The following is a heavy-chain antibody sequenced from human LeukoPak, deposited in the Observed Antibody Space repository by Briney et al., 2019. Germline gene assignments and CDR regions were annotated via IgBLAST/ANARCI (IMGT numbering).Heavy chain of an antibody. J-gene: IGHJ4*02. CDR2: INPNSGGT. CDR1: GYTFTGYY. D-gene: IGHD5-18*01. V-gene: IGHV1-2*02. Sequence: WASVKVSCKASGYTFTGYYIHWVRQAPGQGLEWMGWINPNSGGTNYAQKFQGRVTMTRDMSTSTVYMELSSLRSEDTAVYYCARSYSYGSETDFWGQGALVTVSS. CDR3: ARSYSYGSETDF.